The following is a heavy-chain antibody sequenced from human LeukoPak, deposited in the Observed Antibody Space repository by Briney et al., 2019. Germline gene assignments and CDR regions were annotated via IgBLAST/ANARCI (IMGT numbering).Heavy chain of an antibody. CDR3: AKGHGDYIPAEYIQH. CDR1: GFSSSHYV. D-gene: IGHD4-17*01. V-gene: IGHV3-23*01. Sequence: GGSLRLSCEASGFSSSHYVMNWVRQAPGKGLEWVSAVSGYSDRTYYADSVKGRFTISRDNSHDTLSLQMNSLRAEDTAVYYCAKGHGDYIPAEYIQHWGQGTLVTVFS. J-gene: IGHJ1*01. CDR2: VSGYSDRT.